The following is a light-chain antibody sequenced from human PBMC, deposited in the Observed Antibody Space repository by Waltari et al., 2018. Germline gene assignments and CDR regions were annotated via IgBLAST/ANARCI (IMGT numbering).Light chain of an antibody. CDR3: QQYNNWPPRIT. V-gene: IGKV3-15*01. CDR2: GAS. CDR1: QSVSSN. J-gene: IGKJ5*01. Sequence: EIVMTQSPATLSVSPGERATLSRRASQSVSSNLARYQQKPGQAPRLLIYGASTRATGIPARFSGSGSGTEFTLTNSSLQSEDFAVYYCQQYNNWPPRITFGQGTRLEIK.